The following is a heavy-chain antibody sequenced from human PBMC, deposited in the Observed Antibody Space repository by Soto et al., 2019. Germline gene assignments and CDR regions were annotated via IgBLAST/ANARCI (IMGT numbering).Heavy chain of an antibody. CDR3: ARDTIGGQLDFDY. J-gene: IGHJ4*02. Sequence: GGSLRLSCAASGFTFSSYSMNWVRQAPGKGLEWVSSISSSSSYIYYADSVKGRFTISRDNAKNSLYLQMNSLRAEDTAVYYCARDTIGGQLDFDYWGQGTRFTVSS. CDR1: GFTFSSYS. V-gene: IGHV3-21*01. CDR2: ISSSSSYI. D-gene: IGHD3-16*01.